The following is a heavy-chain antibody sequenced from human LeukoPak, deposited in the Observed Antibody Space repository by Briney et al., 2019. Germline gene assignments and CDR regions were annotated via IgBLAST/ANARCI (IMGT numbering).Heavy chain of an antibody. V-gene: IGHV3-7*01. CDR3: ARDPDVVVVAATYDHTFDY. CDR2: IKQDGSEK. J-gene: IGHJ4*02. Sequence: GGSLRLSCAASGFTFSSYWMSWVRQAPGKGLEWVANIKQDGSEKYYVDSVKGRFTISRDNAKNSLYLQMNSLRAEDTAVYYCARDPDVVVVAATYDHTFDYWGQGTLVTVSS. D-gene: IGHD2-15*01. CDR1: GFTFSSYW.